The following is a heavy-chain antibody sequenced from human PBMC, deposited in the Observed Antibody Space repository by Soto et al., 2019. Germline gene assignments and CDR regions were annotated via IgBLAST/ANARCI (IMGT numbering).Heavy chain of an antibody. CDR1: GGTFSNYP. CDR3: ARGNHRWLQLWYFDL. CDR2: IIPIFGTT. J-gene: IGHJ2*01. Sequence: SVKVSCKASGGTFSNYPISWVRQAPGQGLEWMGGIIPIFGTTNYAQKFQGRVTITADESTSTAYMELSSLRSEDTAVFYCARGNHRWLQLWYFDLWGRGTLVTVSS. D-gene: IGHD5-12*01. V-gene: IGHV1-69*13.